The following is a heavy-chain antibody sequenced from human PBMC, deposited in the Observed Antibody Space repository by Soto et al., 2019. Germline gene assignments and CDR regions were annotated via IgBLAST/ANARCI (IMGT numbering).Heavy chain of an antibody. CDR3: ARRAGDPYFDY. D-gene: IGHD4-17*01. V-gene: IGHV3-7*03. J-gene: IGHJ4*02. CDR2: IKQDGSEK. CDR1: GFTFSSYW. Sequence: EVQLVESGGGLVQPGGSLRLSCAASGFTFSSYWMSWVRQAPGKGLEWVANIKQDGSEKYYMDSVKGRFTISRDNAKNSLSLQMNSLRAEDTAVYYCARRAGDPYFDYWGQGTLVTVSS.